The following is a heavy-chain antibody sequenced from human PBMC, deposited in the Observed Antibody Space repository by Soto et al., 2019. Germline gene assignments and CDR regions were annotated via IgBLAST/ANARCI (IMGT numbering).Heavy chain of an antibody. J-gene: IGHJ3*02. V-gene: IGHV3-30*18. CDR2: ISYDGSNK. CDR1: GFTFSSYG. D-gene: IGHD5-12*01. Sequence: QVQLVESGGGVVQPGRSLRLSCAASGFTFSSYGMHRVRQAPGKGLEWVAVISYDGSNKYYADSVKGRLTISRDNSKNTLYLQMNSLRGEDTAVYYFAKDNGSGCDWLRVGDASDIWGQGTMVTVSS. CDR3: AKDNGSGCDWLRVGDASDI.